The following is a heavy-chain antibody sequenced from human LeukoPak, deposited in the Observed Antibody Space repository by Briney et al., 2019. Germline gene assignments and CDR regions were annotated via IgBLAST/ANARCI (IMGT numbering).Heavy chain of an antibody. J-gene: IGHJ4*02. CDR3: AKAVAKGIAAAGEYYFDY. Sequence: GGSLRLSCAASGFTLSSYAMSWVRQAPGKGLEWVSAISGNGDSTYYADSVKGRLTISRDNSKNTLYLQMNSLRAEDTAVYYCAKAVAKGIAAAGEYYFDYWGQGTLVTVSS. CDR1: GFTLSSYA. CDR2: ISGNGDST. D-gene: IGHD6-13*01. V-gene: IGHV3-23*01.